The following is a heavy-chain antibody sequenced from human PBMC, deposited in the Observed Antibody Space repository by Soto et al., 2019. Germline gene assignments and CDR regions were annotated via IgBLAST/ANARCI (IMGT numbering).Heavy chain of an antibody. CDR2: INPNSGGT. Sequence: ASVKVSCKASGYTFTGYYMHWVRQAPGQGLEWMGWINPNSGGTNYAQKFQGWVTMTRDTSISTAYMELSSLRSEDTAVYYCATTGQLLSPDAFDIWGQGTMVTVSS. D-gene: IGHD2-2*01. CDR1: GYTFTGYY. V-gene: IGHV1-2*04. CDR3: ATTGQLLSPDAFDI. J-gene: IGHJ3*02.